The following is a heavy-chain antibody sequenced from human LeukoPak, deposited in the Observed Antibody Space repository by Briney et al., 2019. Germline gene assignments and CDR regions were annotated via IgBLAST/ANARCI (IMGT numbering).Heavy chain of an antibody. CDR2: IYPGDSQT. J-gene: IGHJ5*02. D-gene: IGHD3-3*01. CDR3: ARSSVNWFDP. V-gene: IGHV5-51*01. CDR1: GYSFAKYW. Sequence: GESLQISCKGSGYSFAKYWMGWVRQMLGKGLEWMGIIYPGDSQTRYSPSFQGQVTISADKFISTAYLQWSSLKASDTATYYCARSSVNWFDPWGQGTLVTVSS.